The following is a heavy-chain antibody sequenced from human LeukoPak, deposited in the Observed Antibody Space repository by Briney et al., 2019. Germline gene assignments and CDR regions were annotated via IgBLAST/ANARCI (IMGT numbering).Heavy chain of an antibody. CDR1: GFTFSSYA. CDR2: ISYDGSNK. CDR3: ARDRGYSYGLDYYYYGMDV. J-gene: IGHJ6*02. V-gene: IGHV3-30-3*01. Sequence: PGGSLRLSCAASGFTFSSYAMHWVRQAPGKGLEWVAVISYDGSNKYYADSVKGRFTTSRDNSKNTLYLQMNSLRAEDTAVYYCARDRGYSYGLDYYYYGMDVWGQGTTVTVSS. D-gene: IGHD5-18*01.